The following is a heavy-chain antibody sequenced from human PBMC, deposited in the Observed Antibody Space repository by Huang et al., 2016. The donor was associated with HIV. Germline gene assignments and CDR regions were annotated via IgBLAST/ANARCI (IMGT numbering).Heavy chain of an antibody. CDR1: GFTFSKAW. J-gene: IGHJ4*02. CDR2: IKSKTDGGTT. CDR3: TTHLDYYDSSGYYFGNY. V-gene: IGHV3-15*01. D-gene: IGHD3-22*01. Sequence: EVQLVESGGGLVKPGGSLRLSCAASGFTFSKAWMSWVRQVPGKGLTWVGRIKSKTDGGTTDYTAPVKGRFTISRDDSRNTLYLQMNSLKTEDTAVYYCTTHLDYYDSSGYYFGNYWGQGTLVTVSS.